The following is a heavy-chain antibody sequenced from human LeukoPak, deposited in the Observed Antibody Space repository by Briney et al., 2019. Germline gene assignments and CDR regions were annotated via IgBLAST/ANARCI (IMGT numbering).Heavy chain of an antibody. CDR2: ISYDGSNK. V-gene: IGHV3-30*18. CDR1: GFTFSSYG. D-gene: IGHD1-26*01. CDR3: AKDEGATFDY. Sequence: GGSQRLSCAASGFTFSSYGMHWVRQAPGKGLEWVAVISYDGSNKYYADSVKGRFTISRDNSKNTLYLQMNSLRAEDTAVYYCAKDEGATFDYWGQGTLVTVSS. J-gene: IGHJ4*02.